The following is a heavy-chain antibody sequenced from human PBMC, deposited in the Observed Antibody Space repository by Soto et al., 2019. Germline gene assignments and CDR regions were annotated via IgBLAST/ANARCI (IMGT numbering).Heavy chain of an antibody. D-gene: IGHD3-16*01. J-gene: IGHJ4*02. CDR3: ARHGHWAPLDD. V-gene: IGHV4-39*01. CDR2: TYYRRNT. Sequence: QLQLQESGPGLVKPSETLSLTCSVSGGSIDSTDFYWVRVRQPPGEGLERIGSTYYRRNTCYNSPLRSRVTLSVDTSKNQFSLRLSSVTAADTAVYFCARHGHWAPLDDWGQGTLVTVSS. CDR1: GGSIDSTDFY.